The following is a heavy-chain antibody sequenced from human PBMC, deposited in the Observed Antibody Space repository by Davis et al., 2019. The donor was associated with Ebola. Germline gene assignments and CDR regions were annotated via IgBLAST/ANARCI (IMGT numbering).Heavy chain of an antibody. D-gene: IGHD3-22*01. CDR3: ARSEYYYDSSGYYYVEYFQH. CDR1: GGSISSYY. CDR2: IYYSGST. Sequence: MPSETLSLTCTVSGGSISSYYWSWIRQPPGKGLEWIGYIYYSGSTNYNPFLKSRVTISVDTSKNQFSLKLSSVTAADTAVYYCARSEYYYDSSGYYYVEYFQHWGQGTLVTVSS. V-gene: IGHV4-59*08. J-gene: IGHJ1*01.